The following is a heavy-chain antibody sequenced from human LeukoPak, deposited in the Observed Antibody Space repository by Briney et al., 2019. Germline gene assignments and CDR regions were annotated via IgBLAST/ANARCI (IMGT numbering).Heavy chain of an antibody. V-gene: IGHV3-23*01. D-gene: IGHD6-19*01. CDR2: ISVSGAST. J-gene: IGHJ4*02. CDR1: GFTFSNYA. CDR3: AKYSSGWYGIDF. Sequence: GGSLRLSCAASGFTFSNYAMNWVRQAPGKGLEWVSAISVSGASTYYADSVKGRFTISRDNSKNTLYLQMNSLRAEDTAVYYCAKYSSGWYGIDFWGQGTLVTVSS.